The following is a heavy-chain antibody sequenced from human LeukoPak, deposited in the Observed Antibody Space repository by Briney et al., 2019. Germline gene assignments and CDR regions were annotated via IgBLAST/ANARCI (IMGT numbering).Heavy chain of an antibody. Sequence: GRSLRLSCAASGFTVSSSYMSWVRQAPGKGLEWVSVIYSGGTTYYADSVKGRFTISRDNSKNTLYLQMNSLRAEDTAVYYCARGLVMAVAGTRDAFDMWGQGTMVTVSS. CDR2: IYSGGTT. CDR3: ARGLVMAVAGTRDAFDM. D-gene: IGHD6-19*01. J-gene: IGHJ3*02. CDR1: GFTVSSSY. V-gene: IGHV3-53*01.